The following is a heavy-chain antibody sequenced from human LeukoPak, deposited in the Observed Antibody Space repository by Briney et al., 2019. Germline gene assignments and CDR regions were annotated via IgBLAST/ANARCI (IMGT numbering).Heavy chain of an antibody. CDR1: GFTFSSDG. J-gene: IGHJ4*02. V-gene: IGHV3-48*01. CDR2: ISSSSSTI. Sequence: GGSLRLSCAASGFTFSSDGMHWVRQAPGKGLEWVSYISSSSSTIYYADSVKGRFTISRDNAKNSLYLQMNSLRAEDTAVYYCARRGLVATYNFFDYWGQGSLVTVSS. D-gene: IGHD5-12*01. CDR3: ARRGLVATYNFFDY.